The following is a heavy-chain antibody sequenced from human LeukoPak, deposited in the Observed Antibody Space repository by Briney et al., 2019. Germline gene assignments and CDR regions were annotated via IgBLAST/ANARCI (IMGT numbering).Heavy chain of an antibody. V-gene: IGHV4-34*01. CDR1: GGSLSGYY. CDR3: ARVPDITARPCDS. D-gene: IGHD1-1*01. CDR2: ISHTGDTT. Sequence: SETLCLTCAVYGGSLSGYYWTLIRQTPGKGLEWIGEISHTGDTTNYNPSLKSRVTISVDSSKNQFSLKVTSVTAADTGVYYCARVPDITARPCDSWGPGTLVTVSS. J-gene: IGHJ4*02.